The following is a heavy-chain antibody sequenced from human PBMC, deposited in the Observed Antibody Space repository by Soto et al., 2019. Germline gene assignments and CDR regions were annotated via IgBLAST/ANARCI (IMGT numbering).Heavy chain of an antibody. CDR2: ICHSGSA. V-gene: IGHV4-31*03. D-gene: IGHD3-22*01. Sequence: SETLSLTCTVSGGSISGGGHYWNWIRQHPGKGLEWIGYICHSGSAYYNPSLKSRVTISVDTSKIQLSLNLSSVTAADTAVYXCARRYYYDRSGYYYFDYWGQGTLVTSPQ. J-gene: IGHJ4*02. CDR3: ARRYYYDRSGYYYFDY. CDR1: GGSISGGGHY.